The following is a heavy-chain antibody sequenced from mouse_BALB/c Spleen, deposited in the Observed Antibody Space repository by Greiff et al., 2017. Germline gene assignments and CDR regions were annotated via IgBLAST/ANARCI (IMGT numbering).Heavy chain of an antibody. J-gene: IGHJ2*01. V-gene: IGHV5-6*01. D-gene: IGHD2-10*02. Sequence: EVMLVESGGELVKPGGSLKLSCAASGFTFTSYGMSWVRQTPDKRLEWVAIISSGGSYTYYPDSVKGRFTISRDNAKNTLYLQMSSLKSEDTAMYFCARDGVCDRDPFFDYWGQGTTLTVSS. CDR1: GFTFTSYG. CDR3: ARDGVCDRDPFFDY. CDR2: ISSGGSYT.